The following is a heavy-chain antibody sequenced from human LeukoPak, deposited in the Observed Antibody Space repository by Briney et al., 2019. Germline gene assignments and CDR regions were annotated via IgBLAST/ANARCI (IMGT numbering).Heavy chain of an antibody. CDR3: AKDRSLGATPGDAFDI. D-gene: IGHD1-26*01. CDR2: ISGSGVST. Sequence: GGSLRLSCAASGITFSSFAMSWVRQAPGKGLEWVSGISGSGVSTYYADSVKGRFTISGDNSKTTLYLQMNSLRAEDTAIYYCAKDRSLGATPGDAFDIWGQGTMVTVSS. J-gene: IGHJ3*02. V-gene: IGHV3-23*01. CDR1: GITFSSFA.